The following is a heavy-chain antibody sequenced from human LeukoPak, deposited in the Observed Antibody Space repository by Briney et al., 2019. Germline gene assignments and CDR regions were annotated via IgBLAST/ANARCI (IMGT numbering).Heavy chain of an antibody. J-gene: IGHJ3*02. Sequence: GGSLRLSCAASGFTFSSYWMSWVRQAPGKGLEWVAFIRYDGSNKYYADSVKGRFTISRDNSKNTLYLQMNSLRAEDTAVYYCAKVHDAFDIWGQGTMVTVSS. CDR2: IRYDGSNK. V-gene: IGHV3-30*02. CDR3: AKVHDAFDI. CDR1: GFTFSSYW.